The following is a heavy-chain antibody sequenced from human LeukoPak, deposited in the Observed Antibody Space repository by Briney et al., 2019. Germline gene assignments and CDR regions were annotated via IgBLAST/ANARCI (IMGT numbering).Heavy chain of an antibody. V-gene: IGHV4-59*08. J-gene: IGHJ4*02. Sequence: SETLSLTCTVSGASXXXXXXXWIRXPPGXXLXXXXXIYYTGSTKXNPSLEXXVTXSIXTSKNHLYLKLSSVTAADXAIYYCARHSRAYSSTSGTFEYWGQGTLVTVSS. CDR2: IYYTGST. D-gene: IGHD2-2*01. CDR1: GASXXXXX. CDR3: ARHSRAYSSTSGTFEY.